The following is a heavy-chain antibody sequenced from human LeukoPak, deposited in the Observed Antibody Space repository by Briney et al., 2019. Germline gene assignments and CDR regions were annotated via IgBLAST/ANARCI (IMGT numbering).Heavy chain of an antibody. D-gene: IGHD3-16*01. J-gene: IGHJ4*02. Sequence: PGGSLRLSCAASGFTFSSNYMSWVRQAPGKGLEWVSVIYSGGSTYYADSVKGRFTISRDNSKNTLYLQMNSLRAKDTAVYYCARVGDSWTSYLGGGQFDYWGQGTLVTVSS. V-gene: IGHV3-53*01. CDR3: ARVGDSWTSYLGGGQFDY. CDR1: GFTFSSNY. CDR2: IYSGGST.